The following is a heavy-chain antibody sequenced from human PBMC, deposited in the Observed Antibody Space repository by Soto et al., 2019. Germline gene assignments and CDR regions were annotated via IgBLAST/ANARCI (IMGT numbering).Heavy chain of an antibody. J-gene: IGHJ4*02. CDR1: GYTFISYA. V-gene: IGHV1-3*01. CDR3: ARELQGLYYFDY. CDR2: INAGNGNT. D-gene: IGHD2-15*01. Sequence: ASVKVSCKASGYTFISYAIHWVRQAPGQRLEWMGWINAGNGNTKYSQKFQGRVTITRDTSASTAYMELASLRSEDTAVYYCARELQGLYYFDYWGQGTLVTVSS.